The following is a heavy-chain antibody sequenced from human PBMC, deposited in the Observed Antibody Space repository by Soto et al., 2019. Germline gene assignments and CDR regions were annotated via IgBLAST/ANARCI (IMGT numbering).Heavy chain of an antibody. D-gene: IGHD6-19*01. Sequence: QVQLVESGGGVVQPGRSLRLSCAASGFTFSSYGMHWVRQAPGKGLEWVAVISYDGSNKYYADSVKGRFTISRDNSKNTLYLQMNSLRAEDTAVYYCAQSPYSSGWFDYWGQGTLVTVSS. V-gene: IGHV3-30*18. CDR1: GFTFSSYG. CDR3: AQSPYSSGWFDY. J-gene: IGHJ4*02. CDR2: ISYDGSNK.